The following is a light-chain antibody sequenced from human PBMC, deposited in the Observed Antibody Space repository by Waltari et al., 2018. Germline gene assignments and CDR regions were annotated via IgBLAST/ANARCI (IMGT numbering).Light chain of an antibody. CDR2: DAS. V-gene: IGKV3-11*01. J-gene: IGKJ4*01. Sequence: EIVLTQSPALLSFSPGERATLSCRTSQSVGTYLAWYQQRPGQSPRLLIYDASYRATGIPARFSGSGSETDFTLTISSLQPEDFAVYYCQQRRNWPLTFGGGTRVEI. CDR3: QQRRNWPLT. CDR1: QSVGTY.